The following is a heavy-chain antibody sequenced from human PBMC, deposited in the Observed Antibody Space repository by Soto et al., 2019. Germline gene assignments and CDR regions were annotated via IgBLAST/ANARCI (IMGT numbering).Heavy chain of an antibody. J-gene: IGHJ5*02. D-gene: IGHD6-6*01. CDR2: MYYTGNK. CDR3: ARRSSSSLGSLFDP. Sequence: SETLSLTCTVSGGSISSSTYYWDWIRHPPGKGLEWVGAMYYTGNKNYNPSLESRVTMSVDTSKNQFSLKLSSVTPTDTAVYYCARRSSSSLGSLFDPWGRGILVTVSS. V-gene: IGHV4-39*01. CDR1: GGSISSSTYY.